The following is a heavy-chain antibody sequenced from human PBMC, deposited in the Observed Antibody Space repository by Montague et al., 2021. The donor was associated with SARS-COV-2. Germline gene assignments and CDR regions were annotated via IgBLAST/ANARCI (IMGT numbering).Heavy chain of an antibody. CDR3: ARDIAVAGLFNY. D-gene: IGHD6-19*01. J-gene: IGHJ4*02. CDR2: VYYSGSI. Sequence: SETLSLTCTVSGGSISTYSWSWIRQPPGKGLEWIGYVYYSGSINYNPSLKSRVTLSIDTSKNQFSLKLSSVTAADTAVYYCARDIAVAGLFNYWGQGTLVIVSS. V-gene: IGHV4-59*12. CDR1: GGSISTYS.